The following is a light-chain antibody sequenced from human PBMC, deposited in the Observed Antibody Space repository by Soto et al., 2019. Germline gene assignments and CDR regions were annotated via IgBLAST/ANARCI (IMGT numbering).Light chain of an antibody. Sequence: ITQSPSTLSASISDRVTITCRSSQTISSWLAWYQQKPGKAPKLLIYKASSLESGVPSRFSGSGPGTEFTLTISSLQPDDFATYYCQQYNSYSQTFGQGTKVDI. CDR1: QTISSW. J-gene: IGKJ1*01. CDR2: KAS. CDR3: QQYNSYSQT. V-gene: IGKV1-5*03.